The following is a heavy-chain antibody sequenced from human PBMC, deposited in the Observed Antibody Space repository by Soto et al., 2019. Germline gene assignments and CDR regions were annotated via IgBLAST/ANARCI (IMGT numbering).Heavy chain of an antibody. D-gene: IGHD6-6*01. V-gene: IGHV1-8*01. CDR3: ARGKARPYYYYYYMDV. CDR1: GYTFTSYD. Sequence: GASVKVSCKASGYTFTSYDINWVRQATGQGLEWMGWMNPNSGNTGYAQKFQGRVTMTRNTSISTAYMELSSLRSEDTAVYYCARGKARPYYYYYYMDVWGKGTTVTVSS. J-gene: IGHJ6*03. CDR2: MNPNSGNT.